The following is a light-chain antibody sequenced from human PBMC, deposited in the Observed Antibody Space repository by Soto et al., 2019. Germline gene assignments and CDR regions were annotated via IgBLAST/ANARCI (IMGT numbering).Light chain of an antibody. CDR2: GAS. Sequence: EIVMTQSPATLSVSPGERATLSCRASQSVSSNLAWYQQKPGQAPRLLIYGASTRATGIPARFSGSGSGTDFTLTISGLQSEDFAIYYCQQYNNWPRTFGQGTKVDI. CDR1: QSVSSN. J-gene: IGKJ1*01. V-gene: IGKV3-15*01. CDR3: QQYNNWPRT.